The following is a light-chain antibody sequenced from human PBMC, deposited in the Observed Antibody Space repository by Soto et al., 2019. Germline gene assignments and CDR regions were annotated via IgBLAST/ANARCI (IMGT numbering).Light chain of an antibody. V-gene: IGKV3-20*01. CDR1: QSVSSSY. Sequence: EIVLTQSPGTLSLSPGERATLSCRASQSVSSSYLAWYQQKPGQAPRLLIYGASSRATGILDRFSGSGSGTDFTLTISRLEREDFAVYYCQQYGSSPPKYTFGQRTQLEI. CDR3: QQYGSSPPKYT. J-gene: IGKJ2*01. CDR2: GAS.